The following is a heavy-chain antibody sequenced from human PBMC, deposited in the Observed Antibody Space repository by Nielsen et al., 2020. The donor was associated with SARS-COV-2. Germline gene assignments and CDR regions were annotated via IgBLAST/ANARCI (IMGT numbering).Heavy chain of an antibody. D-gene: IGHD2-2*01. Sequence: LRLSCTVSGGSISSGGYYWSWIRQHPGKGLEWIGYIYYSGSTYYNPSLKSRVTISVDTSKNQFSLKLSSVTAADTAVYYCARGSPLGYCSSTSCYRRGWFDPWGQGTLVTVSS. V-gene: IGHV4-31*03. CDR3: ARGSPLGYCSSTSCYRRGWFDP. J-gene: IGHJ5*02. CDR1: GGSISSGGYY. CDR2: IYYSGST.